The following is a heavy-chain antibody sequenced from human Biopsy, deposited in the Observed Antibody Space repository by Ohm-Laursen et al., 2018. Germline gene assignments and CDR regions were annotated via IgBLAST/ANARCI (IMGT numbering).Heavy chain of an antibody. CDR2: INPSGGST. V-gene: IGHV1-46*01. CDR3: VVPYYYNYGQDV. J-gene: IGHJ6*02. Sequence: ASVKVSCKASGYTFTTYYMHWVRQASGPGLEWVGIINPSGGSTTYAQKFQGRVTMTRDTSTSTVYMELSSLRSEDTAVYYCVVPYYYNYGQDVWGRGTTVTVSS. CDR1: GYTFTTYY.